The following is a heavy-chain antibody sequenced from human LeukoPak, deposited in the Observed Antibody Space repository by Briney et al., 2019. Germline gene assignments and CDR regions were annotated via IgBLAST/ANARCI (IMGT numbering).Heavy chain of an antibody. CDR3: ATNGDTEANFDY. J-gene: IGHJ4*02. D-gene: IGHD4-17*01. CDR2: ISYDGSNK. CDR1: GFTFSSYA. Sequence: PGGSLRLSCAASGFTFSSYAMHWVRQAPGKGLEWVAVISYDGSNKYYADSVKGRFTISRDNSKNTLYLQMNSLRAEDTAVYYCATNGDTEANFDYWGQGTLVTVSS. V-gene: IGHV3-30-3*01.